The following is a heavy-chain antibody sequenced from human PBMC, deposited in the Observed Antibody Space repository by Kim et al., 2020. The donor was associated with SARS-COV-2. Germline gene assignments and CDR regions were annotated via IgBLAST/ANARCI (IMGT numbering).Heavy chain of an antibody. Sequence: KGRFPISRDKSKNTLYLQMNSLRAEDTAVYYCARDGDRRDGYNPPTPFDYWGQGTLVTVSS. CDR3: ARDGDRRDGYNPPTPFDY. J-gene: IGHJ4*02. D-gene: IGHD5-12*01. V-gene: IGHV3-53*01.